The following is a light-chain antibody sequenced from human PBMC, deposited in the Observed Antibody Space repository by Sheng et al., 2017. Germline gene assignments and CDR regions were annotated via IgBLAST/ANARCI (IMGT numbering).Light chain of an antibody. V-gene: IGKV2-28*01. Sequence: DIVMTQSPLSLPVTPGEPASISCRSSQSLLQTNGYNYLDWYLQKPGQSPQLLIYLGSNRASGVPDRFSGSGSGTDFTLKISRVEAEDVGVYYCMQTLLTWTFGRRTKVEIK. CDR3: MQTLLTWT. CDR2: LGS. J-gene: IGKJ1*01. CDR1: QSLLQTNGYNY.